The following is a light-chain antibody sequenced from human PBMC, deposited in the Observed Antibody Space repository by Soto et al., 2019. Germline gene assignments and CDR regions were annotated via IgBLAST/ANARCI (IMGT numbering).Light chain of an antibody. J-gene: IGKJ2*01. CDR2: DAS. CDR3: QQRSNWPPDYT. CDR1: QSVATF. Sequence: EIVLTQSPATLSLSLGERATLSCRASQSVATFLAWYQQKPGQAPRLLIYDASNRATGIPARFSGSGSGKDFTLTISSLEPEDFAVYYCQQRSNWPPDYTFGQGTKLEMK. V-gene: IGKV3-11*01.